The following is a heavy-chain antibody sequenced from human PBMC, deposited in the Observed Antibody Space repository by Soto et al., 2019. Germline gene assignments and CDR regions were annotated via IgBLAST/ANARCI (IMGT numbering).Heavy chain of an antibody. CDR2: ISGSGGST. V-gene: IGHV3-23*01. D-gene: IGHD3-10*01. Sequence: GGSLRLSCAASGFTFSSCAMSWVRQAPGKGLEWVSAISGSGGSTYYADSVKGRFTISRDNSKNTLYLQMNSLRAEDTAIYYCAKGKDRSYYKSNASHIWGQAIMLTRSS. J-gene: IGHJ3*02. CDR1: GFTFSSCA. CDR3: AKGKDRSYYKSNASHI.